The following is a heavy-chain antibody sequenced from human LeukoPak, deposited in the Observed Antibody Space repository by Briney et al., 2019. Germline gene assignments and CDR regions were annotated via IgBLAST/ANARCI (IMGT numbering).Heavy chain of an antibody. CDR1: GFTFSSYS. Sequence: GGSLRLSCAASGFTFSSYSMNWVRQAPGKGLEWVSYISSSSSTIYYADSVKGRFTISRDNAKNSLYLQMNSLRGDDTAVYYCAKDRCSNGIGCYYYYMDVWGKGTTVTIYS. J-gene: IGHJ6*03. CDR2: ISSSSSTI. V-gene: IGHV3-48*04. D-gene: IGHD2-8*01. CDR3: AKDRCSNGIGCYYYYMDV.